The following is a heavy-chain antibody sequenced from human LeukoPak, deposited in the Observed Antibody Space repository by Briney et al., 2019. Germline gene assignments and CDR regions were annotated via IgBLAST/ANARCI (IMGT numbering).Heavy chain of an antibody. J-gene: IGHJ4*02. CDR2: ISGSGTNT. CDR1: GFTFSDYY. V-gene: IGHV3-23*01. Sequence: GGSLRLSCAASGFTFSDYYMSWIRQAPGKGLEWVSGISGSGTNTYYADSVKGRFTISRDNSKNTLYMQMNSLRAEDTAVYYCAKGDKPVIAMVKFDYWGQGTLVTVSS. D-gene: IGHD5-18*01. CDR3: AKGDKPVIAMVKFDY.